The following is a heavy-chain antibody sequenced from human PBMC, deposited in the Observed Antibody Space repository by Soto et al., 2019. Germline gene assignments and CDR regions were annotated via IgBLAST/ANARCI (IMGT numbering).Heavy chain of an antibody. D-gene: IGHD3-10*01. CDR1: GGSISSGEYY. CDR2: ISYSGST. Sequence: SETLSLTCTVSGGSISSGEYYWTWIRQPPGKGLEWIGYISYSGSTHYSPSLKSRVSVTVDTSKNQFSLKLSSVTAADTAVYYCARGQRYYGSGSYYVLSYYYYGMDVWGQGTTVTVSS. J-gene: IGHJ6*02. V-gene: IGHV4-30-4*01. CDR3: ARGQRYYGSGSYYVLSYYYYGMDV.